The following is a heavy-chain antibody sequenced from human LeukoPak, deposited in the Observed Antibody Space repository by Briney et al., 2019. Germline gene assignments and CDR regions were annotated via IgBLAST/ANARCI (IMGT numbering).Heavy chain of an antibody. CDR2: ITSSSTYT. CDR3: ARDPYSGTYGDTYYYYMDV. V-gene: IGHV3-21*01. CDR1: GFTFSSYS. J-gene: IGHJ6*03. Sequence: GGSLRLSCAASGFTFSSYSMNWVRQTPGKGLEWVSSITSSSTYTFYADSVKGRFTISRDNARNSLYLQMNSLRAEDTAVYYCARDPYSGTYGDTYYYYMDVWGKGTTVTISS. D-gene: IGHD1-26*01.